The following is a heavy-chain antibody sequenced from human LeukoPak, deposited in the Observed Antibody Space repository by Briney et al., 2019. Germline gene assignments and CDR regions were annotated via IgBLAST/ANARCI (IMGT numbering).Heavy chain of an antibody. Sequence: GGSLRLSCAASGFTFSSYSMNWVRQAPGKGLEWVSSISSSGSTIYYADSVRGRFTISRDNAKNSLYLQMNSLRAEDTAVYYCARRKEIDYWGXXTLXTVSS. V-gene: IGHV3-48*01. CDR1: GFTFSSYS. CDR3: ARRKEIDY. J-gene: IGHJ4*01. CDR2: ISSSGSTI.